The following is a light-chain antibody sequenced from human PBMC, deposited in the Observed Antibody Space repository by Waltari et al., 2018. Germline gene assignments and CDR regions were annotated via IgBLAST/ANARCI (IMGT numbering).Light chain of an antibody. CDR3: QQHGTLPAT. Sequence: EIVLTQSPGTASLSPGERVTLSCRASQSIGSSSLSYYQKKPCQAPRLVIYRASWRATGIPNMFSGSGAGAVFSLTISRLEHEDFAVYCCQQHGTLPATFGQGTKVEIK. CDR1: QSIGSSS. V-gene: IGKV3-20*01. J-gene: IGKJ1*01. CDR2: RAS.